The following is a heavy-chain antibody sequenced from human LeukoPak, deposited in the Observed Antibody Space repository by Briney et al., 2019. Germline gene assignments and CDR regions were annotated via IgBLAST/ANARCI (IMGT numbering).Heavy chain of an antibody. CDR2: ISGSGGSR. CDR1: GFTFSSYA. V-gene: IGHV3-23*01. D-gene: IGHD2-15*01. Sequence: PGESLRLSCAASGFTFSSYAMSWVRQAPGKGLEWVSAISGSGGSRYYADSVKGRFTISRDNSKNTLYLQMNSLRAEDTAVYYCAKSPTRLLYYFDYWGQGTLVTVSS. CDR3: AKSPTRLLYYFDY. J-gene: IGHJ4*02.